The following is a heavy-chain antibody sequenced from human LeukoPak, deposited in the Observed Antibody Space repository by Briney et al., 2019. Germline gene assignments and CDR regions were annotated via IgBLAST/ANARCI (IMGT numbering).Heavy chain of an antibody. CDR1: GGTFSSYA. CDR2: IIPIFGTA. D-gene: IGHD3-10*01. V-gene: IGHV1-69*13. J-gene: IGHJ6*02. Sequence: SVKASCKASGGTFSSYAISWVRQAPGQGLERMGGIIPIFGTASYAQKFQGRVTITADESTSTAYMELSSLRSEDTAVYYCARGILDYYGSGSYYYYGMDVWGQGTTVTVSS. CDR3: ARGILDYYGSGSYYYYGMDV.